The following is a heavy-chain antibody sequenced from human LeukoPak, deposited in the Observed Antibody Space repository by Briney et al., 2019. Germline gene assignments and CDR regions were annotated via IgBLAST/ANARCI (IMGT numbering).Heavy chain of an antibody. CDR1: GFTFSSYS. CDR2: ISSSSSYI. Sequence: GGSLRLSCAASGFTFSSYSMNWVRQAPGKGLEWVSSISSSSSYIYYADSVKGRFTISRDNAKNSLYLQMNSLRAEDMAVYYCARDFHYYDSSGSQNWFDPWGQGTLVTVSS. CDR3: ARDFHYYDSSGSQNWFDP. D-gene: IGHD3-22*01. V-gene: IGHV3-21*01. J-gene: IGHJ5*02.